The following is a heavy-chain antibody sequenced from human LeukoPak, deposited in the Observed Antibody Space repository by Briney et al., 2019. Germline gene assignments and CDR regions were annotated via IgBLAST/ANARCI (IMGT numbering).Heavy chain of an antibody. CDR2: IYHSGST. Sequence: SETLSLTCAVSGGSISSSNWWSWVRQPPGKGLEWIGEIYHSGSTYYNPSLKSRVTISVDTSKNQFSLKLSSVTAADTAAYYCARDSIYREYQLLKDYWGQGTLVTVSS. J-gene: IGHJ4*02. V-gene: IGHV4-4*02. D-gene: IGHD2-2*01. CDR3: ARDSIYREYQLLKDY. CDR1: GGSISSSNW.